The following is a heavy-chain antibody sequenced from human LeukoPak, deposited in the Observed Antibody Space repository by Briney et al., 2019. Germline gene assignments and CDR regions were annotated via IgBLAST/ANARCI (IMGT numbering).Heavy chain of an antibody. Sequence: GGSLRLSRAASGFTFSSYSMNWVRQAPEKGLEWVSSISSSSSYIYYADSVKGRFTISRDNAKNSLYLQMNSLRAEDTAVYYCARDEYSGYVHFDYWGQGTLVTVSS. J-gene: IGHJ4*02. V-gene: IGHV3-21*01. CDR2: ISSSSSYI. CDR3: ARDEYSGYVHFDY. D-gene: IGHD5-12*01. CDR1: GFTFSSYS.